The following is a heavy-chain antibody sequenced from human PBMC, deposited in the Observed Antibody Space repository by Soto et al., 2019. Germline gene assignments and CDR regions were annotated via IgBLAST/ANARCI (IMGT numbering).Heavy chain of an antibody. Sequence: QVQLVESGGGVVQPGRSLRLSCAASGFTFSSYGMHWVRQAPGKGLEWVAVISYDGSNKYYADSVKGRFTISRDNSKNTLYLQMNSLRAEDTAVYYCAKAYVDKDGMDVWGQGTTVTVSS. V-gene: IGHV3-30*18. D-gene: IGHD5-12*01. CDR2: ISYDGSNK. CDR1: GFTFSSYG. J-gene: IGHJ6*02. CDR3: AKAYVDKDGMDV.